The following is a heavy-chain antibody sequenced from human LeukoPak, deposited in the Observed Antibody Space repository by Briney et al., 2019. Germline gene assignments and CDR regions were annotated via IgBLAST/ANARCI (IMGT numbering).Heavy chain of an antibody. J-gene: IGHJ4*02. CDR3: ARDLGTTVTTYLGY. CDR2: ISSSSSYI. CDR1: GFTFSSYS. V-gene: IGHV3-21*01. Sequence: GGSLRLSCAASGFTFSSYSMNWVRQAPGKGLEWVSSISSSSSYIYYADSVKGRFTISRDNAKNSLYLRMNSLRAEDTAVYYCARDLGTTVTTYLGYWGQGTLVTVSS. D-gene: IGHD4-17*01.